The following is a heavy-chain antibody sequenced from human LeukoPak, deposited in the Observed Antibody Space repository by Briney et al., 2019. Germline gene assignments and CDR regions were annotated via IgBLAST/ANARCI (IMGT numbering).Heavy chain of an antibody. CDR1: GFIFSYYG. CDR2: INEVGSDK. D-gene: IGHD1-1*01. Sequence: GGSLRLSCAASGFIFSYYGMHWVRQAPGKGLEWVATINEVGSDKQYMDSVKGRLSISRDNPKNSLYLQMNSPRAEDTAVYFCARHGNWAFDFWGQGTMVTVSS. V-gene: IGHV3-7*04. CDR3: ARHGNWAFDF. J-gene: IGHJ3*01.